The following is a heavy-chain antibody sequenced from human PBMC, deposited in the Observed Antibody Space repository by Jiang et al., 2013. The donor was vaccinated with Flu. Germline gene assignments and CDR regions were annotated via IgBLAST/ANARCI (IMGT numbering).Heavy chain of an antibody. D-gene: IGHD5-24*01. Sequence: QKFQGRLTITADESTRTTYMELSSLRSEDTAVYFCARPLRDGYNYYTYYFDNWGQGTLVTVSS. CDR3: ARPLRDGYNYYTYYFDN. J-gene: IGHJ4*02. V-gene: IGHV1-69*01.